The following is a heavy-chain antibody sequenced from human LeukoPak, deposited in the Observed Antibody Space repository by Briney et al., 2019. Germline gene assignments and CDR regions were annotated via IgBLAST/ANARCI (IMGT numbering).Heavy chain of an antibody. CDR1: GYTFTSYG. CDR2: ISAYNGNT. J-gene: IGHJ4*02. CDR3: ARDNDRRIVVVLAASLGY. Sequence: ASVKVSCKASGYTFTSYGISWVRQAPGQGLEWMGWISAYNGNTNYAQKLQGRVTMTTDTSTSTAYMELRSLRSDDTAVYYCARDNDRRIVVVLAASLGYWGQGTLVTVSS. D-gene: IGHD2-2*01. V-gene: IGHV1-18*01.